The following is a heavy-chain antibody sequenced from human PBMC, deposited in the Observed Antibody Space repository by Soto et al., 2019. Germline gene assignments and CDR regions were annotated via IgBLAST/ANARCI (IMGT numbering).Heavy chain of an antibody. Sequence: ASVKVSCKASGYTFTSYGISWVRQAPGQGLEWMGWISAYNGNTNYAQELQGRVTMTTDTSTSTAYMELRSLRSDDTAVYYCARQGEYYDILTGPYPSPFDYWGQGTLVTVSS. CDR1: GYTFTSYG. J-gene: IGHJ4*02. V-gene: IGHV1-18*01. CDR3: ARQGEYYDILTGPYPSPFDY. D-gene: IGHD3-9*01. CDR2: ISAYNGNT.